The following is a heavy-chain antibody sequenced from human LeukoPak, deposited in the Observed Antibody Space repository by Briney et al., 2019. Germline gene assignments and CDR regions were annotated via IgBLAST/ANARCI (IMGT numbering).Heavy chain of an antibody. CDR1: GYTFTNYA. Sequence: ASVKVSCNASGYTFTNYAISWVRQAPGQGLEWLGRIFTYNGNTNYAQRIKGRVTMTTDTFTSTAYMELRSLRSDDTAVYYCARDNNPHTSIDYWGQGTLVTVSS. CDR3: ARDNNPHTSIDY. J-gene: IGHJ4*02. V-gene: IGHV1-18*01. CDR2: IFTYNGNT. D-gene: IGHD1-14*01.